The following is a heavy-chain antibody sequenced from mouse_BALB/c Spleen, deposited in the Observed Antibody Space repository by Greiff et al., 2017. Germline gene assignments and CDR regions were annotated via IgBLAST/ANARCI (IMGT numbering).Heavy chain of an antibody. CDR3: NEGGEGFAY. V-gene: IGHV14-4*02. CDR2: IDPENGDT. J-gene: IGHJ3*01. CDR1: GFNIKDYY. Sequence: EVQLQQSGAELVRPGASVKLSCTASGFNIKDYYMHWVKQRPEQGLEWIGWIDPENGDTEYAPKFQGKATMTADTSSNTAYLQLSSLTSEDTAVYYFNEGGEGFAYWGQGTLVTVSA. D-gene: IGHD2-13*01.